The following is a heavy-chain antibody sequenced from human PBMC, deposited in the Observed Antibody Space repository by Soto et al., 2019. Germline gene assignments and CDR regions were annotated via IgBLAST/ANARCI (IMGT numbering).Heavy chain of an antibody. J-gene: IGHJ6*03. CDR2: ISSSSSTI. Sequence: EVQLVESGGGLVQPGGPLRLSCAASGFTFSSYSMNWVRQAPGKGLEWVSYISSSSSTIYYADSVKGRFTISRDNAKNSLYLQMNSLRAEDTAVYYCARATAMVTSYYYYYYMDVWGKGTTVTVSS. CDR3: ARATAMVTSYYYYYYMDV. D-gene: IGHD5-18*01. CDR1: GFTFSSYS. V-gene: IGHV3-48*01.